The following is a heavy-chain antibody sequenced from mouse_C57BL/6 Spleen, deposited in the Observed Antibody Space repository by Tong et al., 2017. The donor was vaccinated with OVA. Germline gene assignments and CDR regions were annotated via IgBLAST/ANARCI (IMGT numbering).Heavy chain of an antibody. V-gene: IGHV1-82*01. CDR2: IYPGDGDT. D-gene: IGHD2-14*01. CDR1: GYAFSSSW. CDR3: ARYRYDYAMDY. J-gene: IGHJ4*01. Sequence: VQLQESGPELVKPGASVKISCKASGYAFSSSWMNWVKQRPGQGLEWIGRIYPGDGDTNYNGKFKGKATLTADKSSSKAYMQLRSLNSVDSAVYFCARYRYDYAMDYWGQGTSVTVSS.